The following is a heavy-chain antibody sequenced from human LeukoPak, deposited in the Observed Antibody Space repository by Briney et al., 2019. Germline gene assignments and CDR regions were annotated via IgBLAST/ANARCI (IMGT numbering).Heavy chain of an antibody. CDR2: ISYDGSNK. CDR3: AKAGRTYDFWSGLPSHFDY. V-gene: IGHV3-30*18. D-gene: IGHD3-3*01. J-gene: IGHJ4*02. CDR1: GFIFSRHG. Sequence: GGSLRLSCAASGFIFSRHGMHWVRQAPSKGLEWVAVISYDGSNKYYADSVKGRFTISRGNSKNTLYLQMNSLRAEDTAVYYCAKAGRTYDFWSGLPSHFDYWGQGTLVTVSS.